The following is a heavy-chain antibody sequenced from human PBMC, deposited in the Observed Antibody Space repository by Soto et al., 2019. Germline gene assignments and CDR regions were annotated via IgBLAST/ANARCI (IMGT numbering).Heavy chain of an antibody. V-gene: IGHV4-31*03. CDR2: IYYSGST. D-gene: IGHD6-13*01. CDR1: GGSISRGGYY. J-gene: IGHJ3*02. CDR3: ARGYPSHAFDI. Sequence: SETLSLTCTVSGGSISRGGYYWSWIRQHPGKGLEWIGYIYYSGSTYYNPSLKSRVTISVDTSKNQFSLKLSSVTAADTAVYYCARGYPSHAFDIWGQGTMVTVSS.